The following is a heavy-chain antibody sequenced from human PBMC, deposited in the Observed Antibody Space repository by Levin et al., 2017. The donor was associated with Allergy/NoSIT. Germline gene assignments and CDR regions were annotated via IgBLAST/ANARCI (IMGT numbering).Heavy chain of an antibody. CDR3: ARAPDSVAEYFQH. V-gene: IGHV3-53*01. J-gene: IGHJ1*01. CDR1: GFTVSSHY. CDR2: IYSGGST. Sequence: GESLKISCAASGFTVSSHYMSWVRQAPGKGLEWVSVIYSGGSTYYADSVKGRFTISRDNSKNTLYLQMNSLRAEDTAVYYCARAPDSVAEYFQHWGQGTLVTVSS.